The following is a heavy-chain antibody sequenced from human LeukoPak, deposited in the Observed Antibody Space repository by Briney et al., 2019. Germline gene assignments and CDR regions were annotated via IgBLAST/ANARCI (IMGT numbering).Heavy chain of an antibody. D-gene: IGHD3-22*01. V-gene: IGHV4-59*01. CDR2: IYYSGST. CDR1: GGSISNYY. Sequence: SETLSLTCTVSGGSISNYYWSWIRQPPGKGLEWLGYIYYSGSTNYSPSLKSRVTISVDTSKNQFSLKLSSVTAADTAVYYCARTQYYYDTSDYYYFDYWGQGTLVTVSS. CDR3: ARTQYYYDTSDYYYFDY. J-gene: IGHJ4*02.